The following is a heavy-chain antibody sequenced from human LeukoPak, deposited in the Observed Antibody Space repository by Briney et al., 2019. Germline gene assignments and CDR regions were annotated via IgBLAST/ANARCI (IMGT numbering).Heavy chain of an antibody. J-gene: IGHJ3*02. CDR1: GFTFSRNV. CDR3: AKDHGGIAI. CDR2: ISGSGGNT. D-gene: IGHD6-13*01. Sequence: GGSLRLSCAAPGFTFSRNVMIWVRQAPGKGLEWVSGISGSGGNTYYADSVKGRFTISRDNSKNTLYLQMNSLRAEDTAVYYCAKDHGGIAIWGQGTMVTVSS. V-gene: IGHV3-23*01.